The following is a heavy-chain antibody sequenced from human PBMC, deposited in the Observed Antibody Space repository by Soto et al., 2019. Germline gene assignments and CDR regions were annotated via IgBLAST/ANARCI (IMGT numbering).Heavy chain of an antibody. D-gene: IGHD5-12*01. V-gene: IGHV1-69*02. Sequence: GASVKVSCKASGGTFSSYTISWVRQAPGQGLKWMGRIIPILGIANYAQKFQGRVTITADKSTSTAYMELSSLRSEDTAVYYCARNSGRQYYYYMDVRGKGTTVTVSS. CDR2: IIPILGIA. J-gene: IGHJ6*03. CDR1: GGTFSSYT. CDR3: ARNSGRQYYYYMDV.